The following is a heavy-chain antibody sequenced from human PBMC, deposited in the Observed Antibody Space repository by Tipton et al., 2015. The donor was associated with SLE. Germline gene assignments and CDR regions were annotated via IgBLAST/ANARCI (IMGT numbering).Heavy chain of an antibody. D-gene: IGHD2-21*01. CDR3: ARALWGSDRYYYYMDV. J-gene: IGHJ6*03. CDR2: IFYSGST. V-gene: IGHV4-31*03. Sequence: TLSLTCTVSGGSIRSGDYYWNWIRQHPGKGLEWIGYIFYSGSTYNNPSLKSRATISIDTSKNQLSLRLSSVTAADTAVYYCARALWGSDRYYYYMDVWGKGTTVTVSS. CDR1: GGSIRSGDYY.